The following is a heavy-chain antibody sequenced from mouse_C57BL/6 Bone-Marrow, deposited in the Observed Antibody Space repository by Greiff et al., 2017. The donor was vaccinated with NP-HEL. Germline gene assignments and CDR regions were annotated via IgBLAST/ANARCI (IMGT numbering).Heavy chain of an antibody. CDR3: ASAPYYYGSSYVYFDV. CDR2: IGPGSGST. D-gene: IGHD1-1*01. V-gene: IGHV1-77*01. CDR1: GYTFTDYY. Sequence: VQLQQSGAELVKPGASVKISCKASGYTFTDYYINWVKQRPGQGLEWIGKIGPGSGSTYYNEKFKGKATLTADKSSSTAYMQLSSLTSEDSAVYFCASAPYYYGSSYVYFDVWGTGTTVTVSS. J-gene: IGHJ1*03.